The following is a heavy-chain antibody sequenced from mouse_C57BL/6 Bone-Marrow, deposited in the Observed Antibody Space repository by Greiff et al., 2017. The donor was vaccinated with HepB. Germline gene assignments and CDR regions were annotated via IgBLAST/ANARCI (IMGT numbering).Heavy chain of an antibody. CDR1: GFTFSDYY. CDR2: IKYDGSST. J-gene: IGHJ1*03. D-gene: IGHD2-4*01. CDR3: ARVGDYDWYFDV. V-gene: IGHV5-16*01. Sequence: DVHLVESEGGLVQPGSSMKLSCTASGFTFSDYYMAWVRQSPEKGLEWVANIKYDGSSTYYLDSLKSRVIISRDNAKNILYLQMSSQKSEDTATYYCARVGDYDWYFDVWGTGTTVTVSS.